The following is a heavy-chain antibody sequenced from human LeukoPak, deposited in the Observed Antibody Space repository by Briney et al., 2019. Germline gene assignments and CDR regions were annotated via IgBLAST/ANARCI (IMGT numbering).Heavy chain of an antibody. Sequence: SETLSLTCTVSGGSISYCYWSWIRQPPGKGLEWIGSIYYSGSTNYNPSLQSRVTVSVETSKNQVSLKLSSVTAADTAVYYCARHLYTGYDYWGQGILVTVSS. CDR3: ARHLYTGYDY. V-gene: IGHV4-59*01. CDR1: GGSISYCY. J-gene: IGHJ4*02. D-gene: IGHD5-12*01. CDR2: IYYSGST.